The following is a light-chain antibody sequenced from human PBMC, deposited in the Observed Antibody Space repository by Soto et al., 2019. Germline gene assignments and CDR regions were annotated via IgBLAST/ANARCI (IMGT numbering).Light chain of an antibody. CDR3: QSSDSSLSVV. CDR2: GNS. CDR1: SSNIGAGYD. J-gene: IGLJ3*02. V-gene: IGLV1-40*01. Sequence: QSVLTQPPSVSGAPGQRVTISCTGSSSNIGAGYDVNWYQQLPGTAPKLLIYGNSDRPSGVPDRFSGSKSDTSASQAITGIQAEDEADYYCQSSDSSLSVVFGGGTKLTVL.